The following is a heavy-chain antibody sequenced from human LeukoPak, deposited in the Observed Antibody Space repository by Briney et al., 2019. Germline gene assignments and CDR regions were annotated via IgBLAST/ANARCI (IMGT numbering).Heavy chain of an antibody. CDR3: AKAFQHYDFWSGLCYFDY. Sequence: GGSLRLSCAASGFTFSSYAMSWVRQAPGKGLEWVSAISGSGGGTYYADSVKGRFTISRDNSKNTLYLQMNSLRAEDTAVYYCAKAFQHYDFWSGLCYFDYWGQGTLVTVSS. D-gene: IGHD3-3*01. CDR2: ISGSGGGT. CDR1: GFTFSSYA. V-gene: IGHV3-23*01. J-gene: IGHJ4*02.